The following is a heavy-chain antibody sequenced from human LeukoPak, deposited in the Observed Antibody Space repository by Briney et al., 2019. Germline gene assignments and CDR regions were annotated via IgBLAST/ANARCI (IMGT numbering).Heavy chain of an antibody. V-gene: IGHV1-46*01. J-gene: IGHJ6*03. CDR3: ARGHFFGVVKPGYYYYMDV. D-gene: IGHD3-3*01. CDR1: GYTFTSHY. Sequence: ASVKVSCKASGYTFTSHYIHWGRQAPGQGPEWMGIINPSGGSTSYAQKFQGRVTITTDESTSTAYMELSSLRSEDTAVYYCARGHFFGVVKPGYYYYMDVWGKGTTVTVSS. CDR2: INPSGGST.